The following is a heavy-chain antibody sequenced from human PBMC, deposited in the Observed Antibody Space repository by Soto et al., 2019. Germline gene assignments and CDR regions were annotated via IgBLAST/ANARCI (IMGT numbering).Heavy chain of an antibody. J-gene: IGHJ4*02. CDR1: GFTFSRLA. Sequence: GGSLRLSCATSGFTFSRLAMSWVRQAPGKGLEWLSVITPDGGNTYYADSVKGRFTISRDNFKSTLYLQMDSLRVEDTAIYYCADPGGDCTSPNCDTYLDFWGRGTLVTVSS. CDR2: ITPDGGNT. V-gene: IGHV3-23*01. D-gene: IGHD2-2*01. CDR3: ADPGGDCTSPNCDTYLDF.